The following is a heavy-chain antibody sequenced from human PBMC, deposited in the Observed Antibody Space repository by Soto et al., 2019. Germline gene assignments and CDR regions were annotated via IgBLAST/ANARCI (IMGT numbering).Heavy chain of an antibody. J-gene: IGHJ4*02. CDR2: INPISGGT. V-gene: IGHV1-2*02. D-gene: IGHD2-21*02. CDR3: ARTAPPRSFQAFDY. CDR1: GYIFPDYY. Sequence: ASVTVSCKASGYIFPDYYIHWVGQAPGQGLEWMGWINPISGGTNYAQKFQGRVTMTRDTSISTAYMELSRLTYDDTSVYYCARTAPPRSFQAFDYWGQGTLVTVSS.